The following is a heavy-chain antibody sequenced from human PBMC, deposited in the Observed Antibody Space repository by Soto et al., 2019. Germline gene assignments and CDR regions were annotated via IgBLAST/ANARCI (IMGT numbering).Heavy chain of an antibody. D-gene: IGHD6-6*01. Sequence: PSETLSLTCTVSGGSISSSIYYWGWIRQPPGRGLEWIGIIDYSGTTYYTPSLKSRLPMSVATSNNHFFLNLSSVTAAETAVYYCARRTGSSTYSFYYWCQGALVTVSS. J-gene: IGHJ4*02. CDR3: ARRTGSSTYSFYY. CDR1: GGSISSSIYY. CDR2: IDYSGTT. V-gene: IGHV4-39*02.